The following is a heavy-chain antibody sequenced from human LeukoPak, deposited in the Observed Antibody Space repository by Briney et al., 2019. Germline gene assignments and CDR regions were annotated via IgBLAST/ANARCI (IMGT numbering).Heavy chain of an antibody. V-gene: IGHV3-48*03. Sequence: GGSLRLSCAASGFTFSSYEMNWVRQAPGKGLEWVSYIGSRGSIKYYADSVKGRFTISRDNAKNSLYLQMNSLRAEDTAVYYCAKDQGAYDPEYYFDYWGQGTLVTVSS. CDR3: AKDQGAYDPEYYFDY. CDR2: IGSRGSIK. CDR1: GFTFSSYE. J-gene: IGHJ4*02. D-gene: IGHD5-12*01.